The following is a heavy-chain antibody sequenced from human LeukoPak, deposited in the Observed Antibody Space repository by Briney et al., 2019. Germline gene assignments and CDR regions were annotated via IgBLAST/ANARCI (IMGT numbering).Heavy chain of an antibody. V-gene: IGHV3-7*01. D-gene: IGHD2-21*01. CDR2: INPDGSET. CDR1: GFNFHNYW. CDR3: ARDLYSPPDV. Sequence: GGSLRFSCVVSGFNFHNYWMTWVRQAPGKGLEWLAIINPDGSETSYEDSVKGRIIVSRDNDNNSLSLDLTSVRAEDTALYYCARDLYSPPDVWGQGTSVTVSS. J-gene: IGHJ6*02.